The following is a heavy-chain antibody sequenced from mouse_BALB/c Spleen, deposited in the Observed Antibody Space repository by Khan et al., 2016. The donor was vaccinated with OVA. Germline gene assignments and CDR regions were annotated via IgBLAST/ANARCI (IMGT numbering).Heavy chain of an antibody. CDR2: IWGGGGT. D-gene: IGHD2-14*01. Sequence: VQLVESGPGLVAPSQSLSITCTVSGFSLSRYNIHWVRQPPGKGLEWLGMIWGGGGTDYNSTLKIRLSISKDNSKSQVFLKMNSLEIDDTAMYYCARAYYMYDGYYAMDYWGQGTSVTVSS. V-gene: IGHV2-6-4*01. CDR1: GFSLSRYN. CDR3: ARAYYMYDGYYAMDY. J-gene: IGHJ4*01.